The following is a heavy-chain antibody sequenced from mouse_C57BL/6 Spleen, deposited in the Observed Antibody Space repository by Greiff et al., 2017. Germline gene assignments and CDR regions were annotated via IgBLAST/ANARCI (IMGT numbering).Heavy chain of an antibody. D-gene: IGHD2-3*01. CDR1: GYTFTDYE. CDR2: IDPETGGT. Sequence: QVQLKESGAELVRPGASVTLSCKASGYTFTDYEMHWVKQTPVHGLEWIGAIDPETGGTAYNQKFQGKAILTADKSSSTAYMELRSLTSEDSAVYYCTRGELRLLPPFDYWGKGTTLTVSS. CDR3: TRGELRLLPPFDY. V-gene: IGHV1-15*01. J-gene: IGHJ2*01.